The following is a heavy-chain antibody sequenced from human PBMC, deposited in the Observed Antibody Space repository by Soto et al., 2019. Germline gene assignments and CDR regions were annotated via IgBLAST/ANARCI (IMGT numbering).Heavy chain of an antibody. J-gene: IGHJ6*02. CDR3: ERRLELPLGASHYYYGMDV. D-gene: IGHD1-7*01. CDR2: IDDDGSST. Sequence: EAQLVESGGGLVQPGGSLRVSCAASGFDFSTYWIHWVRQAPGKGLEWVSRIDDDGSSTRYADSVKGRFTISRDNAKNTVYLEMNSLRDEDTAVYHCERRLELPLGASHYYYGMDVWGQGTTVTVSS. V-gene: IGHV3-74*01. CDR1: GFDFSTYW.